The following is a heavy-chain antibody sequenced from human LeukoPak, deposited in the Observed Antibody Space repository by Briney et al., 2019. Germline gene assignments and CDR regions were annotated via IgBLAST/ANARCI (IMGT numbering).Heavy chain of an antibody. CDR1: GYTFTSYA. CDR3: ARERLWFGAPGGAFDI. J-gene: IGHJ3*02. CDR2: INTNTGNP. D-gene: IGHD3-10*01. V-gene: IGHV7-4-1*02. Sequence: ASVKVSCKASGYTFTSYAMNWVRQAPGQGLEWMGWINTNTGNPTYAQGFTGRFVFSLDTSASTAYLQISSLKAEDTAVYYCARERLWFGAPGGAFDIWGQGTMVTVSS.